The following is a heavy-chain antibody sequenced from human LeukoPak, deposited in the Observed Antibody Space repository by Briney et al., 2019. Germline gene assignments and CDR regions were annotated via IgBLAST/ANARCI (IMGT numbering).Heavy chain of an antibody. D-gene: IGHD1-7*01. Sequence: GGSLRLSCAASGFTFSSFWMHWVRQAPGKGLVWVSRINTDGSSTDYADSVKGRFTISRDNAKNTLYLQMNSLRAEDTAVYYCARDDDWNYEDYWCQGTLVTVSS. V-gene: IGHV3-74*01. J-gene: IGHJ4*02. CDR1: GFTFSSFW. CDR2: INTDGSST. CDR3: ARDDDWNYEDY.